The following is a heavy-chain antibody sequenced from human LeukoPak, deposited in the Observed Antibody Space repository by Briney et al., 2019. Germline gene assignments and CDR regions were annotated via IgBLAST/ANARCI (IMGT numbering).Heavy chain of an antibody. CDR3: ARDAATYYDILTGSNWFDP. J-gene: IGHJ5*02. Sequence: SGGSLRLSCATSGFTFNNAWMSWVRQAPGKGLEWIGYIYYSGSTNYNPSLKSRVTISVDTSKNQFSLKLSSVTAADTAVYYCARDAATYYDILTGSNWFDPWGQGTLVTVSS. D-gene: IGHD3-9*01. V-gene: IGHV4-59*01. CDR2: IYYSGST. CDR1: GFTFNNAW.